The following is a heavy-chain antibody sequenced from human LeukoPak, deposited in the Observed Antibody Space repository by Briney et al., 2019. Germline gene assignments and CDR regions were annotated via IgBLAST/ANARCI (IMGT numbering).Heavy chain of an antibody. CDR2: INAGNGNT. V-gene: IGHV1-3*01. Sequence: GASVKVSCTASGYTFTTYTMHWVRQAPGQRLEWMGWINAGNGNTKYSQKFQGRVTITRDTSASTAYMELSSLRSEDTAVYYCAGKPPSSRYFYYYGVDVWGQGTTVTVSS. CDR3: AGKPPSSRYFYYYGVDV. J-gene: IGHJ6*02. D-gene: IGHD2-2*01. CDR1: GYTFTTYT.